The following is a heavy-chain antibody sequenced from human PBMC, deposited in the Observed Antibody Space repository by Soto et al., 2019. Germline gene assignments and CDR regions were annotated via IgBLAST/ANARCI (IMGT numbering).Heavy chain of an antibody. CDR3: AKDQWKNDYKNYYYSYYFDL. CDR2: FGTSGNT. Sequence: GGSLRLSCAASGFTVTNYAMSWVRQAPGQGLEWVSTFGTSGNTYYADSVKGRFTISRDNSKNTLYLQMNSLRAEDTALYYCAKDQWKNDYKNYYYSYYFDLSGKATTVTVSS. V-gene: IGHV3-23*01. CDR1: GFTVTNYA. J-gene: IGHJ6*03. D-gene: IGHD4-4*01.